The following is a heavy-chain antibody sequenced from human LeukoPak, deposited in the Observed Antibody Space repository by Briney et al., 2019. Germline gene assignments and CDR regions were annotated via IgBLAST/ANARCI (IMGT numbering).Heavy chain of an antibody. CDR3: ARAVRGYSYAYLPY. Sequence: ASVKVSCKASGYTFSSYGISWVRQAPGQGLEWMGWISAYDGNTDYAQNLQGRVTMTTDTSTSTAYMELRRLRSDDTAVYYCARAVRGYSYAYLPYWGQGTLVTVSS. V-gene: IGHV1-18*01. CDR1: GYTFSSYG. J-gene: IGHJ4*02. CDR2: ISAYDGNT. D-gene: IGHD5-18*01.